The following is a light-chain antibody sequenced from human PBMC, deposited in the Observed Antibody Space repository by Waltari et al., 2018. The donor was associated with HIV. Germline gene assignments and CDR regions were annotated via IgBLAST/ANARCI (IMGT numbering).Light chain of an antibody. V-gene: IGLV1-47*01. J-gene: IGLJ2*01. CDR1: RYNIGSNY. Sequence: QSVLTQPPSASGTPGQRVTISCSGSRYNIGSNYVYWYQDLPGTAPKLLIYRNNQRPSGGPDRFSGSKSGTSSSLAISGRRSEDEAAYYCATWDDSRSGSVLFGGGTKLTVL. CDR3: ATWDDSRSGSVL. CDR2: RNN.